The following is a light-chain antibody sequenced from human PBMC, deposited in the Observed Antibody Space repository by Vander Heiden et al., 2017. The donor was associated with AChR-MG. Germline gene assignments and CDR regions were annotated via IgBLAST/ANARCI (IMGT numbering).Light chain of an antibody. V-gene: IGLV1-44*01. CDR1: SSNIGSNI. CDR3: AAWDDSLKGL. Sequence: QSVLTQPPSASGTPGQRVTIPCSGSSSNIGSNIVHWYQQLPGTAPKRRIYINDQGPSGVPDRFSGSKSGTSASRAISGLQSEDEADYYCAAWDDSLKGLFGGGTRLTVL. CDR2: IND. J-gene: IGLJ2*01.